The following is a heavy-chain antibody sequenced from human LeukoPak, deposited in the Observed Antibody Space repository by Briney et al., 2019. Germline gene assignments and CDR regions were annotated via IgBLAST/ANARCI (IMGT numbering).Heavy chain of an antibody. J-gene: IGHJ6*03. V-gene: IGHV4-34*01. D-gene: IGHD2/OR15-2a*01. CDR2: INHSGST. CDR1: GGSFSGYY. CDR3: ARHSTYYYYYYVDV. Sequence: SETLSLTCAVYGGSFSGYYWSWIRQPPGKGLEWIGEINHSGSTYYNPSLKSRVTISVDTSKNQFSLKLSSVTAADTAVYYCARHSTYYYYYYVDVWGKGTTVTISS.